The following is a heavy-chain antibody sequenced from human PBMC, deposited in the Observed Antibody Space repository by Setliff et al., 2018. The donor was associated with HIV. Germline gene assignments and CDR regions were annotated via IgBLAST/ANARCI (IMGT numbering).Heavy chain of an antibody. CDR3: ARLRDMEWELIGLDY. CDR1: GGSISNYY. D-gene: IGHD1-26*01. V-gene: IGHV4-59*01. CDR2: IHYSGST. Sequence: PSETLSLTCTVSGGSISNYYWSWIRQSPEKGLEWIGYIHYSGSTNYNPSLKSRVTISLDTSKNQSSLKLSSVTAADTAIYYCARLRDMEWELIGLDYWGRGTLVTVSS. J-gene: IGHJ4*02.